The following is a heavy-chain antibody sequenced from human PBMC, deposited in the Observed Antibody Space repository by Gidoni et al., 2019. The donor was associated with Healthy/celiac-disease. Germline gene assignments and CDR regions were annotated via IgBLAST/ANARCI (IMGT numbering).Heavy chain of an antibody. CDR2: IWYDGSNK. J-gene: IGHJ3*02. CDR3: AVIVVVPAAPDAFDI. D-gene: IGHD2-2*01. Sequence: QVQLVESGGGGVQPGRSLRLSCAASGFTFSSYGLHWVRQAPGKGLEWVAVIWYDGSNKYYAASVKGRFTLSRDNSKNTLYLQMNSLRAEDTAVYYCAVIVVVPAAPDAFDIWGQVTMVTVSS. CDR1: GFTFSSYG. V-gene: IGHV3-33*01.